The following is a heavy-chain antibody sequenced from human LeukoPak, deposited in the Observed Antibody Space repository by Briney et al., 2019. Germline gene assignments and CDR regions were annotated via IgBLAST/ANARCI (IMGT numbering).Heavy chain of an antibody. J-gene: IGHJ4*02. CDR3: ARRDGSGSSYYFDY. V-gene: IGHV4-39*01. CDR2: LYYSGTT. Sequence: SETLSLTCTVSGGSIRHGSYSWGWIRQPPGKVLEWLGSLYYSGTTYYNPSLKSRVTISVDTSKNQFSLRLSSVTAADTAVYYGARRDGSGSSYYFDYWGRGTLVSVSS. D-gene: IGHD3-10*01. CDR1: GGSIRHGSYS.